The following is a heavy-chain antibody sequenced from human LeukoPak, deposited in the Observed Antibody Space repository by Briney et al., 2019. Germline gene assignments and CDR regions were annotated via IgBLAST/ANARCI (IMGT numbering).Heavy chain of an antibody. CDR1: GYTFTSYA. D-gene: IGHD3-3*01. J-gene: IGHJ4*02. CDR3: ARDGSYYDFWGGYEKFIIYY. V-gene: IGHV7-4-1*02. CDR2: INTNTGNP. Sequence: ASVKVSCKASGYTFTSYAMNWVRQAPGQGLEWMGWINTNTGNPTYAQGFTGRFVFSLDTSVSTAYLQISSLKAEDTAVYYCARDGSYYDFWGGYEKFIIYYWGQGTLVTVSS.